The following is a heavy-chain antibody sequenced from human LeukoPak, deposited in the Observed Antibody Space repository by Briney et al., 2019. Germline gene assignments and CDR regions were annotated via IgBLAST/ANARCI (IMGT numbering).Heavy chain of an antibody. CDR3: ARHRMYYYDSSGRGVADAFDI. D-gene: IGHD3-22*01. CDR1: GYSIGSGYC. V-gene: IGHV4-38-2*01. J-gene: IGHJ3*02. Sequence: SETLSLTCVVSGYSIGSGYCWGWIRQPPGKGLEWIGSIYYSGSTYYNPSLKSRVTISVDTSKNQFSLKLSSVTAADTAVYSCARHRMYYYDSSGRGVADAFDIWGQGTMVTVSS. CDR2: IYYSGST.